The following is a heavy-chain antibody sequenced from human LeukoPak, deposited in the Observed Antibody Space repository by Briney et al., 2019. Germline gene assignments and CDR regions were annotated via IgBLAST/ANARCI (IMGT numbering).Heavy chain of an antibody. J-gene: IGHJ4*02. CDR2: ISGSGGST. V-gene: IGHV3-23*01. Sequence: QPGGSLRLSCAASGFTFSSYAMSWVRQAPGKGLEWVSAISGSGGSTYYADSVKGRFTISRDNSKNTLYLQMNSLRAEDTAVYYCAKPYLMAVAGPNYFDYWGQGTLVTVSS. CDR3: AKPYLMAVAGPNYFDY. D-gene: IGHD6-19*01. CDR1: GFTFSSYA.